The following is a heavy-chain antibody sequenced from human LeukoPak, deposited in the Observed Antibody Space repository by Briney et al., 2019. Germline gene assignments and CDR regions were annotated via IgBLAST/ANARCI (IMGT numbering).Heavy chain of an antibody. D-gene: IGHD2-2*01. V-gene: IGHV3-53*01. CDR2: IYSGGST. J-gene: IGHJ6*02. Sequence: PGGSLRLSCAASGFTVTTNYMSWVRQAPGKGLEWVSDIYSGGSTYYSDSVKGRFTISTDNSKNTLSLQMNSLRAEDTAVYYCARASRYCSTTSCYYYYYGMDVWGQGTTVTVSS. CDR3: ARASRYCSTTSCYYYYYGMDV. CDR1: GFTVTTNY.